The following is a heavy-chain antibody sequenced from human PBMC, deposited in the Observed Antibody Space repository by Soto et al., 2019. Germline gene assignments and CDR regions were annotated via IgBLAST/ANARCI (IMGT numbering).Heavy chain of an antibody. J-gene: IGHJ4*02. CDR3: ARDMPYGAGSLAGCDY. CDR2: IYHSGTT. CDR1: GDSITGSY. D-gene: IGHD1-26*01. V-gene: IGHV4-59*01. Sequence: QVQLRESGPGLVKPSETLSLMCTVSGDSITGSYWSWIRQPPGKTLEWIGYIYHSGTTTYNPSLKSRVSISVDTSKNQFSLRLTSVIAADTAVYYCARDMPYGAGSLAGCDYWGQGILVTVSS.